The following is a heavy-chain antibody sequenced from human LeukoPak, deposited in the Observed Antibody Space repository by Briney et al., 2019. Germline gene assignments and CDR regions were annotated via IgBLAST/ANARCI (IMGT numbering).Heavy chain of an antibody. CDR1: GYTFTSYG. CDR3: ARSERYYDILTGFSYYYYMDV. J-gene: IGHJ6*03. CDR2: ISAYNGNT. Sequence: GASVKVSCKASGYTFTSYGISWVRQAPGQGLEWMGWISAYNGNTNYAQKLQGRVTMTTDTSTSTAYMELRSLRSDDTAVYYCARSERYYDILTGFSYYYYMDVWGKGTTVTISS. V-gene: IGHV1-18*01. D-gene: IGHD3-9*01.